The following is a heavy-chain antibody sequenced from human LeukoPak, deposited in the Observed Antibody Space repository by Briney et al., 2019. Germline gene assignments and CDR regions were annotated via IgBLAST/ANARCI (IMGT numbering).Heavy chain of an antibody. CDR1: GGTFSSYA. CDR2: IIPIFGTA. CDR3: AREAGCGGDCYSEQSFDY. V-gene: IGHV1-69*13. J-gene: IGHJ4*02. Sequence: VASVKVSCKASGGTFSSYAISWVRQAPGQGLEWMGGIIPIFGTANYAQKFQGRVTITADESTSTAYMELSSLRSEDTAVYYCAREAGCGGDCYSEQSFDYWGQGTLVTVSS. D-gene: IGHD2-21*02.